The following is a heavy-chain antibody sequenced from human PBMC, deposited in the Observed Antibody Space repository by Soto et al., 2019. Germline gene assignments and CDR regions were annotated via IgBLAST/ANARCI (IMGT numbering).Heavy chain of an antibody. CDR3: ARVHRIDYYDSSGYSSDF. V-gene: IGHV3-21*01. Sequence: GGSLRLSCAASGFTFSSYSMNGVGQAPGKGREWVSSISSSSSYTYYADSVKGRFTISRDKSKNSLYLQMNSLTAEYTAVYFFARVHRIDYYDSSGYSSDFWGQGTLVTVSS. CDR1: GFTFSSYS. D-gene: IGHD3-22*01. J-gene: IGHJ4*02. CDR2: ISSSSSYT.